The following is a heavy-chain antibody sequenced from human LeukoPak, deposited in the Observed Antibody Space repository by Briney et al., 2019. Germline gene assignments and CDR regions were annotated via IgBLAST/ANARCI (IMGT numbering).Heavy chain of an antibody. J-gene: IGHJ6*02. V-gene: IGHV3-23*01. Sequence: GGSLRLSCAASRFTFSTYATSWVRQPPGKGLEWVSAISGSDGSTYYADSVKGRFTISRDNSKNTLYLQMNSLRVEDTAVYYCVKYGADVWGQGTTVTVSS. CDR1: RFTFSTYA. D-gene: IGHD3-10*01. CDR2: ISGSDGST. CDR3: VKYGADV.